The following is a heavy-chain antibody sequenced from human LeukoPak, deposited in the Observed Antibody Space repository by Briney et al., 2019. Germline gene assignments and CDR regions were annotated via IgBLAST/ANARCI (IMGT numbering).Heavy chain of an antibody. CDR2: IYPGDSDT. D-gene: IGHD3-10*01. Sequence: GESLKISCKGSGYNFTNYWIGWVRQMPGKGLEWMGIIYPGDSDTRYSPSFQGQVTISADKSISAAYLQWSSLKASDTAMYYCARSLYGSGSYPYYYYVMDVWGQGNTVTVSS. J-gene: IGHJ6*02. V-gene: IGHV5-51*01. CDR1: GYNFTNYW. CDR3: ARSLYGSGSYPYYYYVMDV.